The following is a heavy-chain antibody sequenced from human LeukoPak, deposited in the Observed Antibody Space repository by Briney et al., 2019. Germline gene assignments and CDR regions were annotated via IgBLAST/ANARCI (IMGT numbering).Heavy chain of an antibody. J-gene: IGHJ5*02. Sequence: GGSLRLSCAASGFIFGSYAMSWVRQGPEKGLEWVSTISPGGSATYYADSVKGRFTISRDNSKSTLYLQMNSLRDEDTALYHCARDKSASSPREWFDPWGQGTVVTVSS. CDR2: ISPGGSAT. CDR3: ARDKSASSPREWFDP. CDR1: GFIFGSYA. D-gene: IGHD6-6*01. V-gene: IGHV3-23*01.